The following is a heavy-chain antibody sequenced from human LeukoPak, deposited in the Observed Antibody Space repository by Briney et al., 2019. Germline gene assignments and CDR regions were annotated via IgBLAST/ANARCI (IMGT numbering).Heavy chain of an antibody. J-gene: IGHJ4*02. Sequence: PSETLSLTCTVSGGSISSSSYYWGWIRQPPGKGLEWIGSIYYSGSTYYNPSLKSRVTISVDTSKIHFSLKLSSVTAADTAVYYCARLDSSSWYYFDYWGQGTLVTVSS. CDR3: ARLDSSSWYYFDY. CDR2: IYYSGST. V-gene: IGHV4-39*01. CDR1: GGSISSSSYY. D-gene: IGHD6-13*01.